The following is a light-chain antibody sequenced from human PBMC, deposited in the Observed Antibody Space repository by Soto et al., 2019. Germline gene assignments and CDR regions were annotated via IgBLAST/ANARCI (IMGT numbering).Light chain of an antibody. CDR2: MAA. Sequence: ASHSISSYLTWYQQKPGKAPKLLIYMAANLESGGTSRFSGSGSGTEFTLTISSLQPDDFAAYYCQQYNSFPWTFGQGTKVDI. J-gene: IGKJ1*01. CDR3: QQYNSFPWT. CDR1: HSISSY. V-gene: IGKV1-5*03.